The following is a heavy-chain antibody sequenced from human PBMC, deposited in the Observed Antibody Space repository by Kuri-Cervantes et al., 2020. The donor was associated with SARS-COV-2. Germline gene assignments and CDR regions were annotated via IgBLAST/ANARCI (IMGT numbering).Heavy chain of an antibody. Sequence: ETLSLTCAASGFTFSSYWMSWVRQAPGKGLEWVANIKQDGSEKYYVDSVKGRFTISRDNAKNSLYLQMNSLRDEDTAVYYCAKHYGSGLSYYCYGMDVWGQGTTVTVSS. D-gene: IGHD3-10*01. CDR1: GFTFSSYW. J-gene: IGHJ6*02. CDR3: AKHYGSGLSYYCYGMDV. V-gene: IGHV3-7*01. CDR2: IKQDGSEK.